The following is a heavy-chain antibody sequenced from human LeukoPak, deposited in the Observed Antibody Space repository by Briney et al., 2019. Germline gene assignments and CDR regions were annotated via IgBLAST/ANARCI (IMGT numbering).Heavy chain of an antibody. D-gene: IGHD1-14*01. CDR1: EYSFSSYW. Sequence: GESLNISCQGSEYSFSSYWIVWVRQMSGKGLEWMGIIYPGDSDIKYSPSFQGQVTVSADKSTSTAYLQWSSLKASDTAMYYCARLREPGFHFDYWGQGTLVTVSS. V-gene: IGHV5-51*01. J-gene: IGHJ4*02. CDR2: IYPGDSDI. CDR3: ARLREPGFHFDY.